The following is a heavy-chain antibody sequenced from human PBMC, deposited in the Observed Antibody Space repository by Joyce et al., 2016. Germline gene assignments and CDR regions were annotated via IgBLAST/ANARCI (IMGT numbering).Heavy chain of an antibody. Sequence: QVQLVESGGGVVQPGRSLRLSCETFGFTFNNYGMHWVRQAPGKGLEWVAVIGYDGNNEYYADSVKGRFTISRDISKSTLYLQMNSPRVEDTAVYFCARDLEVVIASNEGFDIWGQGTLVTVSS. CDR1: GFTFNNYG. CDR3: ARDLEVVIASNEGFDI. J-gene: IGHJ3*02. CDR2: IGYDGNNE. V-gene: IGHV3-33*01. D-gene: IGHD2-21*01.